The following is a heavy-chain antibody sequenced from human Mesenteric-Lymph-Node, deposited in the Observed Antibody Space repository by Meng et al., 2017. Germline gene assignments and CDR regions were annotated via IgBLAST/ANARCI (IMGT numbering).Heavy chain of an antibody. Sequence: SETLSLTCTVSGGSISSPSYYWGWIRQPPGKGLEWIGSMFYSGDTYYNPSLSSRVSISVDSSKNQFSLKLNSVTAADTAIYYCARDSIPRAVVVPNWFDPWGQGTLVTRCS. CDR3: ARDSIPRAVVVPNWFDP. J-gene: IGHJ5*02. V-gene: IGHV4-39*07. CDR1: GGSISSPSYY. CDR2: MFYSGDT. D-gene: IGHD3-22*01.